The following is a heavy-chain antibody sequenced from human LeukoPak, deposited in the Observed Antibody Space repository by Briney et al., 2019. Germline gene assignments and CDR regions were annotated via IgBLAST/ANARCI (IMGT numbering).Heavy chain of an antibody. D-gene: IGHD2-2*01. CDR1: GGSISSGGYS. V-gene: IGHV4-30-2*01. CDR3: ARVEIGRTSSSYYYYGMDV. CDR2: IYHSGST. Sequence: SQTLSPTCAVSGGSISSGGYSWSWIRQPPGKGLEWIGYIYHSGSTYYNPSLKSRVTILVDRSKNQFSLKLSSVTAADTAVYYCARVEIGRTSSSYYYYGMDVWGQGTTVTVSS. J-gene: IGHJ6*02.